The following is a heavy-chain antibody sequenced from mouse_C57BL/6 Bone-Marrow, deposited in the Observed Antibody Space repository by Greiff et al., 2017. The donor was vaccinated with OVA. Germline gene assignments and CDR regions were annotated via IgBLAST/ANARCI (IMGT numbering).Heavy chain of an antibody. Sequence: VQLQQPGAELVRPGSSVKLSCKASGYTFTSYWMHWVKQRPIQGLEWIGNIDPSDSETHYNQKFKDKATLTVDKSSSTAYMQRSSLTSEDSAVYYCARPYYYGSSYGNFDVWGTGTTVTVSS. D-gene: IGHD1-1*01. CDR3: ARPYYYGSSYGNFDV. CDR1: GYTFTSYW. CDR2: IDPSDSET. V-gene: IGHV1-52*01. J-gene: IGHJ1*03.